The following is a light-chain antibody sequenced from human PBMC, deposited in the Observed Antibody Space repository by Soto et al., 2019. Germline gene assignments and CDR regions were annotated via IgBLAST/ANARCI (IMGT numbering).Light chain of an antibody. J-gene: IGKJ3*01. CDR1: QSVRNNY. CDR3: QQYGSSYT. V-gene: IGKV3-20*01. Sequence: EIVLTQSPGTLSLSPGERATLSCRASQSVRNNYLAWYQQPPGQAPRLLIYGTSTRDTGIPDRFSGSGYVTDFTLTITRLELEDFAVYYCQQYGSSYTFGPGTKVEIK. CDR2: GTS.